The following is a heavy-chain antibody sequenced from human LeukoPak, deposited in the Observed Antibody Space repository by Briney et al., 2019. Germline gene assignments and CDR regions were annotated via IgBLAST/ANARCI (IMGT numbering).Heavy chain of an antibody. CDR3: ARDYGDYKGDP. Sequence: PSETLSLTCTVSGGSISSYYWTWIRQPAGKGLEWIGRIYFTGSTNYNPSLKSRVTVSVDTSKNQFSLKLNSVTAADTAVYYCARDYGDYKGDPWGQGTLVTVSS. J-gene: IGHJ5*02. D-gene: IGHD4-17*01. V-gene: IGHV4-4*07. CDR2: IYFTGST. CDR1: GGSISSYY.